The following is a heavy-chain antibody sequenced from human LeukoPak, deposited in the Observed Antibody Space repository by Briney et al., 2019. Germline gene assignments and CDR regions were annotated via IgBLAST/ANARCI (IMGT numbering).Heavy chain of an antibody. CDR3: ARVRNYYDSSGYSS. V-gene: IGHV1-2*02. D-gene: IGHD3-22*01. CDR2: INPNSGGT. CDR1: GYTFSGYY. Sequence: ASVKVSCKASGYTFSGYYMHWVRQAPGQGLEWMGWINPNSGGTKYAQKFQGRVTMTRDTSISTVYMELSRLRSDDTAVYYCARVRNYYDSSGYSSWGQGTLVTVSS. J-gene: IGHJ4*02.